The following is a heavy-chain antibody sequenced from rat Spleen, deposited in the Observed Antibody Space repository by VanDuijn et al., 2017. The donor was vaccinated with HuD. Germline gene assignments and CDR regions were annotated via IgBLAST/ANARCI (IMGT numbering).Heavy chain of an antibody. D-gene: IGHD1-3*01. CDR3: ARSAFNNYVMDA. CDR1: GYSITSNY. CDR2: ITYSGNT. J-gene: IGHJ4*01. V-gene: IGHV3-1*01. Sequence: EVQLQESGPGLVKPSQSLSLTCSVTGYSITSNYWGWIRKFPGNKMEWMGYITYSGNTSHNPSLKSRISITRDTSKNQFFLQLNSVTTEDTATYYCARSAFNNYVMDAWGQGASVTVSS.